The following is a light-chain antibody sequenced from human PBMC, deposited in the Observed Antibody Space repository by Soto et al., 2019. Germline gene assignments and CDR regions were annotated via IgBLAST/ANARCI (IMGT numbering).Light chain of an antibody. V-gene: IGKV3D-15*01. J-gene: IGKJ4*01. CDR3: QQYNNWPPLT. Sequence: EIVMTQSPATLSVSAGERVTLSCRASQSVSSNLAWYQQKPGPAPRLLIYGASTRATGIPARFSGSGSGTDFTLTISSLQSEDFAVYYCQQYNNWPPLTFGGGTKVEIK. CDR1: QSVSSN. CDR2: GAS.